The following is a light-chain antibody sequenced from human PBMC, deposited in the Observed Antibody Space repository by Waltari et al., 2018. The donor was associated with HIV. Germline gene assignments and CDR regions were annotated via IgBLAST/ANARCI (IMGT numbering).Light chain of an antibody. CDR2: DAS. CDR3: QQYESWIT. CDR1: QSVGSN. J-gene: IGKJ5*01. Sequence: EIVMTQSPATLSVSPGERATLSCRASQSVGSNLAWYQQKPGQAPRLLISDASIRATGIPARFCGGGSGTEFTLTISGLQSGDVALYYCQQYESWITFGQGTRLDIK. V-gene: IGKV3-15*01.